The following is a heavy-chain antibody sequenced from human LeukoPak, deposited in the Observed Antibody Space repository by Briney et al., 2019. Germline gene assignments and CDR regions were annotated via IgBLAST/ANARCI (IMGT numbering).Heavy chain of an antibody. V-gene: IGHV4-30-4*08. CDR1: GGSIDSSDSF. CDR3: ARDLFGEWGSDAVGD. D-gene: IGHD3-10*01. J-gene: IGHJ4*02. CDR2: IENRGTP. Sequence: SETLSLTCNVSGGSIDSSDSFWGWIRQSPGKGLEWMGHIENRGTPHYSPTLKSRLTISIDTSKNQFSLHLRSVTAADTAVYYCARDLFGEWGSDAVGDWGQGTLVTVSS.